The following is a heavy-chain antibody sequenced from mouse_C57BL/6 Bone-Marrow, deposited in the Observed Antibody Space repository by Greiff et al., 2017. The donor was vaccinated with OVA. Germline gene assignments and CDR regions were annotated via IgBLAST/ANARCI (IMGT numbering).Heavy chain of an antibody. CDR2: IYPRSGNT. V-gene: IGHV1-81*01. J-gene: IGHJ4*01. CDR1: GYTFTSYG. Sequence: VQRVESGAELARPGASVKLSCKASGYTFTSYGISWVKQRTGQGLEWIGEIYPRSGNTYYNEKFKGKATLTADKSSSTAYMELRSLTSEDSAVYFCARSGYDYDGGDYAMDYWGQGTSVTVSS. CDR3: ARSGYDYDGGDYAMDY. D-gene: IGHD2-4*01.